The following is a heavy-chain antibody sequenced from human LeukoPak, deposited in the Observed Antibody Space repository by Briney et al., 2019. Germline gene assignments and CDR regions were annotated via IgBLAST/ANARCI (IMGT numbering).Heavy chain of an antibody. CDR1: GFTFSSYS. D-gene: IGHD2-8*01. CDR3: AREFPLMVYGEFDY. V-gene: IGHV3-48*01. Sequence: PGGSLRLSCAASGFTFSSYSMNWVRQAPGKGLEWVSYISSSSSTIYYADSVKGRFTISRDNAKNSLYLQMNSLRAEDTAVYYGAREFPLMVYGEFDYWGQGTLVTVSS. J-gene: IGHJ4*02. CDR2: ISSSSSTI.